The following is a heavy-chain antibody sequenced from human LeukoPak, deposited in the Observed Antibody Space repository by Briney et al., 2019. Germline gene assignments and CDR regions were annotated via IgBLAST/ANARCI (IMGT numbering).Heavy chain of an antibody. CDR3: ARDLFY. V-gene: IGHV3-30*04. Sequence: GRSLRLSCAASGFTFSSYAMHWVRQAPGKGLEWVAVISYDGSNKYYADSVKGRFTISRDNSKNTLYLQMNSLRAEDTAVYYCARDLFYWGQGTLVTVSS. J-gene: IGHJ4*02. CDR1: GFTFSSYA. CDR2: ISYDGSNK.